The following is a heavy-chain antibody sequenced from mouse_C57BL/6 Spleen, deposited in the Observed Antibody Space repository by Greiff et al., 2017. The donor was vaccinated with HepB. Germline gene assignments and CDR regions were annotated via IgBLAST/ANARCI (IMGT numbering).Heavy chain of an antibody. Sequence: VQLQQSGPELVKPGASVKISCKASGYAFSSSWMNWVKQRPGKGLEWIGRIYPGAGDTNYNGKFKGKATLTADKSSSTAYMQLSSLTSEDAAVYFCSRFLSLYHYDTWFAYWGQGTLVTVAA. J-gene: IGHJ3*01. CDR1: GYAFSSSW. D-gene: IGHD2-4*01. CDR2: IYPGAGDT. V-gene: IGHV1-82*01. CDR3: SRFLSLYHYDTWFAY.